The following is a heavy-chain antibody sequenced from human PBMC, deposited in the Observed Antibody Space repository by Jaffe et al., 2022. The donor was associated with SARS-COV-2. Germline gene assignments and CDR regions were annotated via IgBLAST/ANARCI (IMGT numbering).Heavy chain of an antibody. V-gene: IGHV3-53*02. CDR3: VGGFYDNYWYHLGIDY. Sequence: EVQLVETGGGWIQPGGSLRLSCSASGFSVSSNYMSWVRQAPGKGLEWVSMIYRSGTTFYRDSVEGRFTISRDNSKNTLYLQMSSLRAEDTALYYCVGGFYDNYWYHLGIDYWGQGTLVTVSS. D-gene: IGHD3-10*01. J-gene: IGHJ4*02. CDR1: GFSVSSNY. CDR2: IYRSGTT.